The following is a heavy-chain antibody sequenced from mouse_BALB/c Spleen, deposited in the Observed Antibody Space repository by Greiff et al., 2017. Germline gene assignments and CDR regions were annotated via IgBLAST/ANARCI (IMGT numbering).Heavy chain of an antibody. CDR3: TRSPMHYYGLYYFDY. Sequence: EVQLQQSGTVLARPGASVKMSCKASGYSFTSYWMHWVKQRPGQGLEWIGAIYPGNSDTSYNQKFKGKAKLTAVTSASTAYMELSSLTNEDSAVYYCTRSPMHYYGLYYFDYWGQGTTLTVSA. J-gene: IGHJ2*01. V-gene: IGHV1-5*01. CDR1: GYSFTSYW. CDR2: IYPGNSDT. D-gene: IGHD1-2*01.